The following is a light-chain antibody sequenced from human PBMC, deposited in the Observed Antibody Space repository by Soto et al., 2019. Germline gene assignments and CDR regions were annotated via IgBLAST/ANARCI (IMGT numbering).Light chain of an antibody. CDR2: GPS. Sequence: EIVLTQSPGTLSLSPGERATLSCRASQSVSSSYLAWYQQKPGQAPRLLIYGPSSRATGIPDRFSGSGSGTDFTLTISRLEPEDFAVYYCQQYGSSPGTFGQGTKVEIK. CDR3: QQYGSSPGT. V-gene: IGKV3-20*01. J-gene: IGKJ1*01. CDR1: QSVSSSY.